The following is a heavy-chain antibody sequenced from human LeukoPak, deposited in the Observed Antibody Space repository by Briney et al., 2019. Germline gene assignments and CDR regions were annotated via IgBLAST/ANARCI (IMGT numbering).Heavy chain of an antibody. CDR3: ARGYQRPDY. CDR2: IWHDASHT. Sequence: GGSLRLSCAASGFSFSTYAMHWVRQAPGKGLEWVALIWHDASHTFYTDSVKGRFTISRDNAMNSVHLQMNSLRVEDTAVYYCARGYQRPDYWGQGTLITVSS. J-gene: IGHJ4*02. V-gene: IGHV3-33*01. D-gene: IGHD2-2*01. CDR1: GFSFSTYA.